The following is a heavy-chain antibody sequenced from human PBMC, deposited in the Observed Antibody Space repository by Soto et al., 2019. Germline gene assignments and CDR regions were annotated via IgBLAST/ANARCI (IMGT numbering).Heavy chain of an antibody. CDR1: GYTLTSYG. CDR3: ARDRGSSGWYQEDWWDY. Sequence: ASVKVSCKASGYTLTSYGISWVRQAPGQGLEWMGWISAYNGNTNYAQKLQGRVTMTTDTSTSTAYMELRSLRSDDTAVYYCARDRGSSGWYQEDWWDYWGQGTLVTVSS. J-gene: IGHJ4*02. V-gene: IGHV1-18*04. CDR2: ISAYNGNT. D-gene: IGHD6-19*01.